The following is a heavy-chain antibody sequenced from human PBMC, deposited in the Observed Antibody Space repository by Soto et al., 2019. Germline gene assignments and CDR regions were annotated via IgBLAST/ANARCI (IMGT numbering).Heavy chain of an antibody. D-gene: IGHD6-19*01. V-gene: IGHV3-48*01. CDR2: ISRTGNTI. CDR1: GFTFSSYS. Sequence: GGSLRLSCAASGFTFSSYSMNWVRQAPGKGLEWISYISRTGNTIYYADSVKGRFTISRDNAQNSLYLQMNSLRAEDTAVYYCARDLYSSGWQRWAPRARYYYGMDVWGQGTTVTVSS. J-gene: IGHJ6*02. CDR3: ARDLYSSGWQRWAPRARYYYGMDV.